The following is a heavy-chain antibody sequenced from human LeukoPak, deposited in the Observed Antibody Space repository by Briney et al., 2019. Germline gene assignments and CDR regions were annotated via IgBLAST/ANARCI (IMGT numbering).Heavy chain of an antibody. V-gene: IGHV4-34*01. J-gene: IGHJ3*02. D-gene: IGHD6-25*01. CDR2: INHSGST. Sequence: ASETLSLTCAVYGGSFSGYYWSWIRQPPGKGLEWIGEINHSGSTNYNPSLKSRVTISVDTSKNQFSLKLSSVTAADTAVYYCAKDRGYFPPLDAFDIWGQGTMVTVSS. CDR3: AKDRGYFPPLDAFDI. CDR1: GGSFSGYY.